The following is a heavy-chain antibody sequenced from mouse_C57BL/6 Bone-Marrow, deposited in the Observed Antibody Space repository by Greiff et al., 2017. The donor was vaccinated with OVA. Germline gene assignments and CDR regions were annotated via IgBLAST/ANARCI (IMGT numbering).Heavy chain of an antibody. CDR2: ISYDGSN. J-gene: IGHJ4*01. CDR1: GYSITSGYY. D-gene: IGHD4-1*01. CDR3: AREPLLGRNYAMDY. Sequence: EVQLQESGPGLVKPSQSLSLTCSVTGYSITSGYYWNWIRQFPGNKLEWMGYISYDGSNNYNPSLKNRISITRDTSKNQFFLKLNSVTTEDTATYYCAREPLLGRNYAMDYWGLGTSVTVSS. V-gene: IGHV3-6*01.